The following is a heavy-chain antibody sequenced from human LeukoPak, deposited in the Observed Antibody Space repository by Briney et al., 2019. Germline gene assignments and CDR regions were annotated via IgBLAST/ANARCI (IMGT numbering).Heavy chain of an antibody. J-gene: IGHJ2*01. CDR2: ISGGYSYI. CDR3: ARDRNYGSSRWYFDL. CDR1: GFTFTNYY. D-gene: IGHD5-24*01. V-gene: IGHV3-21*06. Sequence: PGGSLRLSCSASGFTFTNYYLNWVRQAPGKGLEWVSSISGGYSYINYAASVKGRFTISRDSAKNSLFLQMDSLRAEDTAVYYCARDRNYGSSRWYFDLWGRGTLVSVSS.